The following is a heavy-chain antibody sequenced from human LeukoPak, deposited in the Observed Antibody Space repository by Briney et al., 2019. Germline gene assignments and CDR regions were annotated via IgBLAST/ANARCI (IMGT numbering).Heavy chain of an antibody. CDR2: ISSSATTI. CDR3: AELGITMIGGV. CDR1: AFTFSDYY. J-gene: IGHJ6*04. Sequence: GGSLRLSGAASAFTFSDYYMSWIRQAPGKGLKWVSYISSSATTIYYADSVKGRFTISRDNAKNSLYLQMNSLRAEDTAVYYCAELGITMIGGVWGKGTTVTISS. D-gene: IGHD3-10*02. V-gene: IGHV3-11*04.